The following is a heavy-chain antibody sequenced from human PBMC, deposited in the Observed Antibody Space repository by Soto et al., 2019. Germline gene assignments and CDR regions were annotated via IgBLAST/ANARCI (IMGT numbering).Heavy chain of an antibody. V-gene: IGHV3-23*01. J-gene: IGHJ4*02. D-gene: IGHD6-13*01. CDR1: GFTFSSYA. CDR3: AKEQSRSSWYAHFDY. CDR2: ISGSGGST. Sequence: EVQLLESGGGLVQPGGSLRLSCATSGFTFSSYAMSWVRQAPGKGLEWVSAISGSGGSTYNADSVKGRFTISRDNSKNTLYLQMNSLRAEDTAVYYCAKEQSRSSWYAHFDYWGQGTLVTVSS.